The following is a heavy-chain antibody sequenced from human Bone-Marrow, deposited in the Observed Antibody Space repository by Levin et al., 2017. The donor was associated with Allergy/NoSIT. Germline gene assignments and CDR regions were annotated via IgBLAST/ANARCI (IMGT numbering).Heavy chain of an antibody. CDR2: YNPEDGDK. V-gene: IGHV1-24*01. CDR1: GYTLSELS. CDR3: ATVPYESRSYPSFEY. D-gene: IGHD3-10*01. J-gene: IGHJ4*02. Sequence: ASVKVSCKVSGYTLSELSMHWVRQAPGKGLEWMAAYNPEDGDKVYEQKFQGRVTLTEDTSTNTAYMELKTLRSEDTAVYFCATVPYESRSYPSFEYWGQGTPVTVSS.